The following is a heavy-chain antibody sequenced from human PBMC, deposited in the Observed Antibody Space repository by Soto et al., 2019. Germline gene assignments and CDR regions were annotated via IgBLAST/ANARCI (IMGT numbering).Heavy chain of an antibody. J-gene: IGHJ4*02. V-gene: IGHV3-30*18. CDR3: AKIFNPFGPNSSFAP. CDR1: GFTFSGYG. CDR2: ISYDGNNK. Sequence: QVQLVESGGGVVQPGRSLRLSCAASGFTFSGYGMHWVRQAPGKGLQWVAHISYDGNNKYYADSVKGRFTISRDNPKNTLNLQINPLKAEDPAGYSFAKIFNPFGPNSSFAPGGQGPLVTFS. D-gene: IGHD3-16*01.